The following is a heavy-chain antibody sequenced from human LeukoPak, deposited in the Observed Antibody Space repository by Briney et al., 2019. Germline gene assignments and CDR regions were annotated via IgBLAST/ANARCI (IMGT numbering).Heavy chain of an antibody. CDR1: GFTVSSNY. CDR2: IYSGGNT. J-gene: IGHJ5*02. V-gene: IGHV3-66*01. Sequence: PGGSLRLSCAASGFTVSSNYMSWVRQAPGKGLEWVSVIYSGGNTYYADSVKGRFTISRDNSKNTLYLQMNSLRAEDTAVYYCARDREASRLDPWGQGTLVTVSS. CDR3: ARDREASRLDP.